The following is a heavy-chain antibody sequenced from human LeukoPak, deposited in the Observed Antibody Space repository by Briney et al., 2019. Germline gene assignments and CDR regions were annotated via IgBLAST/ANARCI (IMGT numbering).Heavy chain of an antibody. CDR1: GFTFSSYW. Sequence: GGSLRLSCAASGFTFSSYWMHWVRQAPEKGLVWVSRINSDGSSTSYADSVKGRFTISRDNAKNTLYLQMNSLRAEDTAVYYCARDQRWLQLLDPYGMDVWGQGTTVTVSS. D-gene: IGHD5-24*01. V-gene: IGHV3-74*01. CDR2: INSDGSST. CDR3: ARDQRWLQLLDPYGMDV. J-gene: IGHJ6*02.